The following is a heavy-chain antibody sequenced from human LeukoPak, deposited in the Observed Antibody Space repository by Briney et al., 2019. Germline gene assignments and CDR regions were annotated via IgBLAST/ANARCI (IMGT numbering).Heavy chain of an antibody. D-gene: IGHD3-22*01. Sequence: GGSLRLSCAASGFTFSSYGMHWVRQAPGKGLEWVAFIRDDGSNKYYADSVKGRFTISRDNSKNTLYLQMNSLRAEDTAVYCCAKDLGFEFASSDFDYWGQGTLVTVSS. J-gene: IGHJ4*02. CDR3: AKDLGFEFASSDFDY. CDR2: IRDDGSNK. V-gene: IGHV3-30*02. CDR1: GFTFSSYG.